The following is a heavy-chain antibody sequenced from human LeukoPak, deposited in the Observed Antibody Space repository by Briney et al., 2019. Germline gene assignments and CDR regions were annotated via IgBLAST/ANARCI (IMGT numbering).Heavy chain of an antibody. J-gene: IGHJ4*02. CDR1: GGSFSGYY. D-gene: IGHD2-2*01. CDR2: INHSGST. V-gene: IGHV4-34*01. Sequence: PSETLSLTCAVYGGSFSGYYWSWIRQPPGKGLEWIGEINHSGSTNYNPSLKSRVTISVDTSKNQFSLKLSSVPAADTAVYYCARDPLPAAIFDYWGQGTLVTVSS. CDR3: ARDPLPAAIFDY.